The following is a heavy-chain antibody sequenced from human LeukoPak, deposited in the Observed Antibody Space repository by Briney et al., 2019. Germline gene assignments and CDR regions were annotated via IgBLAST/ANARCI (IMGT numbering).Heavy chain of an antibody. Sequence: SETLSLTCTVSGGSISSGGYYWSWIRQHPGKGLEWIGYIYYSGSTYYNPSLKSRVTISVDTSKNQFSLKLSSVTAADTAVYYCARGGGSYYSSDYWGQGTLVTVSS. CDR3: ARGGGSYYSSDY. CDR1: GGSISSGGYY. J-gene: IGHJ4*02. CDR2: IYYSGST. D-gene: IGHD1-26*01. V-gene: IGHV4-31*03.